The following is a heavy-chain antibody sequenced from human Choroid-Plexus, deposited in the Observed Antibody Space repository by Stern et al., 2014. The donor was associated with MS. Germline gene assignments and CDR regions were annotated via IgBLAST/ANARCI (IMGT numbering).Heavy chain of an antibody. CDR2: LNPNTGGT. CDR1: GYIFTGYY. V-gene: IGHV1-2*02. Sequence: QVQLVQSGAEVKKPGASVTVSCKTSGYIFTGYYIHWVRQAPGQGLEWMAWLNPNTGGTKYAQKFQGRVTMSRDTSISTAYVELSSLTSDDTAVYYCARDQRGITIFGVVTDYYYLGMDVWGQGTTVTVS. J-gene: IGHJ6*02. CDR3: ARDQRGITIFGVVTDYYYLGMDV. D-gene: IGHD3-3*01.